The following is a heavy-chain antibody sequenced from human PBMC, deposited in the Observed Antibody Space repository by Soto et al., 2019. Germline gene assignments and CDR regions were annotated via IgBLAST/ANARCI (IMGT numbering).Heavy chain of an antibody. CDR1: GFTVSSTY. Sequence: PGGSLRLSCAASGFTVSSTYMSWVRQAPGKGLEWVSIIFSSGESFYADSVKGRFTISRDSSDNTVYLQMSSLKAEDTAVYYCARGGIGMVRTFDHWGQGTLVTVSS. J-gene: IGHJ4*02. V-gene: IGHV3-53*01. CDR2: IFSSGES. D-gene: IGHD3-10*01. CDR3: ARGGIGMVRTFDH.